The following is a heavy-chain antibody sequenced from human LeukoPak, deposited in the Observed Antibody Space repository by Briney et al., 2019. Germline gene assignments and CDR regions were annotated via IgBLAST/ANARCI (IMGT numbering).Heavy chain of an antibody. V-gene: IGHV3-11*01. CDR3: ARDVLIAAAGTSVHYDY. CDR1: GFTFSDYY. Sequence: PGGSLRLSCAASGFTFSDYYMSWIRHAPGKGLEWVSYISSSGSTIYYAESVNGRFTISRDNAKNSLYLQMNSLRAEDTAVYYCARDVLIAAAGTSVHYDYWGQGTLVTVSS. D-gene: IGHD6-13*01. CDR2: ISSSGSTI. J-gene: IGHJ4*02.